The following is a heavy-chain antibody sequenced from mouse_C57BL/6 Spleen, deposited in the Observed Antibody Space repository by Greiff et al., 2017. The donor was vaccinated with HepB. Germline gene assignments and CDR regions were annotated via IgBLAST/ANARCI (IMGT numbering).Heavy chain of an antibody. CDR3: ARPLTTVVEDWYFDV. CDR2: ISSGGSYT. J-gene: IGHJ1*03. V-gene: IGHV5-6*01. D-gene: IGHD1-1*01. Sequence: EVQLQESGGDLVKPGGSLKLSCAASGFTFSSYGMSWVRQTPDKRLEWVATISSGGSYTYYPDSVKGRFTISRDNAKNTLYLQRSSLKSEDTAMYYCARPLTTVVEDWYFDVWGTGTTVTVSS. CDR1: GFTFSSYG.